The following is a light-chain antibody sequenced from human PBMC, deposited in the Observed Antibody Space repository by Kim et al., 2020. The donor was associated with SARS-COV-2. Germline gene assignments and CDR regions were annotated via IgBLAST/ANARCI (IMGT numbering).Light chain of an antibody. Sequence: PGERSTLSCWASHSITYNSLAWYQQRPGQAPRLLIYVTSSRASCIPDRFSGSVSGTDFTLTISRLEPEDFAVYYCQQYGSSPQLTFGGWTKVDIK. CDR2: VTS. J-gene: IGKJ4*01. V-gene: IGKV3-20*01. CDR3: QQYGSSPQLT. CDR1: HSITYNS.